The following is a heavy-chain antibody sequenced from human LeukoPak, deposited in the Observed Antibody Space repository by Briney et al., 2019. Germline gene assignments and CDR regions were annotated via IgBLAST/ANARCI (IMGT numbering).Heavy chain of an antibody. J-gene: IGHJ5*02. Sequence: PSETLSLTCAVYGGSFSGYYWSWIRQPPGKGLEWIGEINHSGSTNYNPSLKSRVTMSVDTSKNQFSLKLSSVTAADTAVYYCAREGDWDCSSTSCPNWFDPWGQGTLVTVSS. CDR2: INHSGST. CDR3: AREGDWDCSSTSCPNWFDP. D-gene: IGHD2-2*01. V-gene: IGHV4-34*01. CDR1: GGSFSGYY.